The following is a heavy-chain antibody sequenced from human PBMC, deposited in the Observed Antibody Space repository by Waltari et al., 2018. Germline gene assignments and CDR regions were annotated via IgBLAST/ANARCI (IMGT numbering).Heavy chain of an antibody. J-gene: IGHJ5*02. CDR1: GFAFSASA. CDR3: ASKQISTSGVLIDR. D-gene: IGHD3-3*01. Sequence: EAQLLESGGGLVQPGGSLRLSCVGSGFAFSASAMHWVRQAPGNGLGWVAVIYAGGSTYYADSIDGRFSISRDDSKKTVFLEMNGLRREDTAVYFCASKQISTSGVLIDRWGQGVLVTVSS. V-gene: IGHV3-23*03. CDR2: IYAGGST.